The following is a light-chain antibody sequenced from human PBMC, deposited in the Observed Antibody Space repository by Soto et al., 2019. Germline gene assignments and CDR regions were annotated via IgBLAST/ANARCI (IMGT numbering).Light chain of an antibody. V-gene: IGLV2-11*01. CDR2: DVS. Sequence: QSALTQPRSVSGSPGQSVTISCTGTSSDVGGYNYVSWYQQHSGKAPKVMIYDVSKRPSGVPDRFSGSKSGNTASLTISGLQAEDEADYYCCSYAGSYTYVLGSGTKLTVL. CDR1: SSDVGGYNY. CDR3: CSYAGSYTYV. J-gene: IGLJ1*01.